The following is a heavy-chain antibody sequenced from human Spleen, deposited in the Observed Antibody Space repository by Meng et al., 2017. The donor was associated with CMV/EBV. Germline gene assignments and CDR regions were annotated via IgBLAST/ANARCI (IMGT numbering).Heavy chain of an antibody. V-gene: IGHV1-2*02. CDR1: GYTFSNYG. CDR2: VNPDSGGT. J-gene: IGHJ3*01. CDR3: AREFLYNAFDF. D-gene: IGHD2/OR15-2a*01. Sequence: ASVKVSCKASGYTFSNYGITWVRQAPGQGLEWMGWVNPDSGGTNYAQKFHGQVTMTRDTSIITAYMELSRLRSDDTAVYYCAREFLYNAFDFWGQGTMVTVSS.